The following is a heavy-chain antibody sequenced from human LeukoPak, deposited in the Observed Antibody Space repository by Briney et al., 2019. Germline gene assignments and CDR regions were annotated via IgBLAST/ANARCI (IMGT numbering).Heavy chain of an antibody. Sequence: GGSLRLSCAASGFTFSSYAMSWVRQAPGKGLEWVSAISGSGGSTYYADSVKGRFTISRDNSKNTLYLQMNSLRAEDTAVYYCAKKGVITIFGVVIPYFDYWGQGTLVTVSS. CDR2: ISGSGGST. J-gene: IGHJ4*02. CDR3: AKKGVITIFGVVIPYFDY. D-gene: IGHD3-3*01. CDR1: GFTFSSYA. V-gene: IGHV3-23*01.